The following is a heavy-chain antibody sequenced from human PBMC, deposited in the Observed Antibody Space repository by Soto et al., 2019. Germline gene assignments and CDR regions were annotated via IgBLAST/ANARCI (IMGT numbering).Heavy chain of an antibody. CDR2: INHSGST. Sequence: TLSLTCAVYGGSFSGYYWSWIRQPPGKGLEWIGEINHSGSTNYNPSLKSRVTISVDTSKNQFSLKLSSVTAADTAVYYCATNMVRARYYYGMDVWGQGTTVTSP. CDR1: GGSFSGYY. D-gene: IGHD3-10*01. V-gene: IGHV4-34*01. CDR3: ATNMVRARYYYGMDV. J-gene: IGHJ6*02.